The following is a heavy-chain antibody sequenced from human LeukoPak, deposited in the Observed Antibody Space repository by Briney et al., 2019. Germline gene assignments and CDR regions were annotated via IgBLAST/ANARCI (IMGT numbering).Heavy chain of an antibody. CDR2: ISWNSGSI. D-gene: IGHD4-11*01. J-gene: IGHJ4*02. V-gene: IGHV3-9*01. CDR3: AKGLRLQSLDY. Sequence: GGSLRLSCAASGFTFDDYAMHWVRQAPGKGLEWVSGISWNSGSIGYADSVKGRFTISRDNAKNSLYLQMNSLRVEDTALYYCAKGLRLQSLDYWGQGTLVTVSS. CDR1: GFTFDDYA.